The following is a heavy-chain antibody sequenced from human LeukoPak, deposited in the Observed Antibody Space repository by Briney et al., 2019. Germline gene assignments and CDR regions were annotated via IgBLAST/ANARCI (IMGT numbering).Heavy chain of an antibody. J-gene: IGHJ4*02. Sequence: ASVKVSCTASGYTFTSYAMHWVRQAPGQRLEWMGWINAGNGNTKYSQNFQGRVTITRDTSASTAYMELRSLRSEDTAVYYCASSREGRVDSETRLVDYWGQGTLVTVSS. CDR1: GYTFTSYA. CDR2: INAGNGNT. CDR3: ASSREGRVDSETRLVDY. D-gene: IGHD1-7*01. V-gene: IGHV1-3*01.